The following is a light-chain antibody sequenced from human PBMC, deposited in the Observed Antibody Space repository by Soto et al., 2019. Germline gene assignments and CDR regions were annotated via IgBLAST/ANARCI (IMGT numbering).Light chain of an antibody. CDR1: QSVSTSY. CDR2: GAS. V-gene: IGKV3-20*01. Sequence: ETVLTQSPGTLSLSPGERATLSCRASQSVSTSYLAWYQQKPGQAPRLLIYGASSRATGIPDRFSGSGSGTDFTLTISRLEPEDFALYYCQQYGSSPFTFGGGTKVEIK. CDR3: QQYGSSPFT. J-gene: IGKJ4*01.